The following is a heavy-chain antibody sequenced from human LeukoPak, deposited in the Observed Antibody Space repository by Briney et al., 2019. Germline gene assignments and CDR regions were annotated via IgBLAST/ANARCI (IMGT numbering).Heavy chain of an antibody. CDR3: AREERDGYNYYWYFDL. V-gene: IGHV3-11*01. D-gene: IGHD5-24*01. CDR2: ITNSDNSM. CDR1: GFTFSDYY. J-gene: IGHJ2*01. Sequence: GGSLRLSCAASGFTFSDYYMTWIRQAPGKGLEWVSYITNSDNSMYYADSVKGRFTISRDNAKNSLHLQMNSLRAEDTAVYYCAREERDGYNYYWYFDLWGRGTLVTVSS.